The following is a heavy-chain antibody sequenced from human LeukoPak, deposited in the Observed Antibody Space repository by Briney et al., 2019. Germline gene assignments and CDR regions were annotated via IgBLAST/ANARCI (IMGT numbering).Heavy chain of an antibody. D-gene: IGHD3-10*01. CDR1: GGSISSGGYY. Sequence: SETLSPICTVSGGSISSGGYYWSWIRQHPGKGLEWIGYIYYSGSTYYNPSLKSRVTISIDTSKNQFSLKLSSVTAADTAVYYCARDRGGSGNFDYWGQGTLVTVSS. CDR3: ARDRGGSGNFDY. V-gene: IGHV4-31*03. CDR2: IYYSGST. J-gene: IGHJ4*02.